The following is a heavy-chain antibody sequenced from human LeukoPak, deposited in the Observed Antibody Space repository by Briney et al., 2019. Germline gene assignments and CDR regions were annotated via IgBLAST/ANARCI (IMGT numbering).Heavy chain of an antibody. V-gene: IGHV3-7*05. CDR3: AKDLITMVRGSPMDV. Sequence: PGGSLRLSCAVSGFTLSSNWMSWVRQAPGRGLEWVANIKQDGEKNYVDSVKGRFTISRDNAKNSLYLQMNSLRAEDTAVYYCAKDLITMVRGSPMDVWGQGTTVTVSS. J-gene: IGHJ6*02. CDR2: IKQDGEK. D-gene: IGHD3-10*01. CDR1: GFTLSSNW.